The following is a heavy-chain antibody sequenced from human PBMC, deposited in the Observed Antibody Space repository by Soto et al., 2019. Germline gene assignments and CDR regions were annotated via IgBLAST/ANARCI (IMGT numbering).Heavy chain of an antibody. Sequence: ASVKVSCKTSGYSFTTYGISWVRQAPGQGLEWMGWTSSNNGKTKYAQKFQGRFTMTTDKSTNTVHMELRSLRSGDTAVYYCARTSVAQSEDYFDYWGQGTLVTVSS. CDR3: ARTSVAQSEDYFDY. D-gene: IGHD5-12*01. CDR1: GYSFTTYG. CDR2: TSSNNGKT. V-gene: IGHV1-18*01. J-gene: IGHJ4*02.